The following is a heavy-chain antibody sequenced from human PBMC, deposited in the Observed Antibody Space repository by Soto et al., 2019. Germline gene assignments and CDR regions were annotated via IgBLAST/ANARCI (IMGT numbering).Heavy chain of an antibody. CDR3: ARDQQIGRLDP. J-gene: IGHJ5*02. CDR2: VYYTGTT. CDR1: GGSISSYY. V-gene: IGHV4-59*01. D-gene: IGHD1-26*01. Sequence: QVQLQESGPRLVKPSETLSLTCSVSGGSISSYYWSWIRKPPGKGLEWIGYVYYTGTTKYNPSLKSRLTISVDTSKNQFSLRLNSVTAADTAIYYCARDQQIGRLDPWGQGTLVTVSS.